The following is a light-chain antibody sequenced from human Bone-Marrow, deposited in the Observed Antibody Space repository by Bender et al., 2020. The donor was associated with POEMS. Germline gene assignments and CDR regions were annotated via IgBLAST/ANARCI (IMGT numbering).Light chain of an antibody. V-gene: IGLV1-44*01. J-gene: IGLJ3*02. CDR3: SSYSTTSYWV. CDR1: SSDIGSNP. Sequence: QSVLTQPPSASGTPGQRVTLSCSGSSSDIGSNPVAWYQHLPGTAPKLLIYSSHRRPSEVPDRFSGSRSGTSASLAISGLQSEDEADYFCSSYSTTSYWVFGGGTRVTVL. CDR2: SSH.